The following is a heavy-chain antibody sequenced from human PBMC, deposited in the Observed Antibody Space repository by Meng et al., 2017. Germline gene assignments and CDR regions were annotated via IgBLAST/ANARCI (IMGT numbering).Heavy chain of an antibody. Sequence: ASVKVSCKASGYTFTSYDINWVRQATGQGLEWMGWMNPNSGNTGYAQKFQGRATMTRNTSISTAYMELSSLRSEDTAVYYCARGFTYYYDSSGYSALAFDIWGQGTMVTVSS. V-gene: IGHV1-8*01. J-gene: IGHJ3*02. CDR2: MNPNSGNT. CDR3: ARGFTYYYDSSGYSALAFDI. CDR1: GYTFTSYD. D-gene: IGHD3-22*01.